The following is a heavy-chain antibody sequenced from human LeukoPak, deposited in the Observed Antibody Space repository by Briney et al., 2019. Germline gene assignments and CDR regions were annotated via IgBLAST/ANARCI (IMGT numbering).Heavy chain of an antibody. CDR1: GGTFSSYA. CDR2: IIPILGIA. CDR3: ARSFIAADSNWFDP. Sequence: VASVKVSCKASGGTFSSYAISWVRQAPGQGLEWMGRIIPILGIANYAQKFQGRVTITVDKSTSTAYMELSSLRSEDTAVYYCARSFIAADSNWFDPWGQGTLVTVSS. D-gene: IGHD6-13*01. J-gene: IGHJ5*02. V-gene: IGHV1-69*04.